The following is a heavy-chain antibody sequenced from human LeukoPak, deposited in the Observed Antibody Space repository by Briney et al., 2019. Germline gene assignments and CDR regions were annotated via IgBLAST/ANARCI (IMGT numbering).Heavy chain of an antibody. CDR1: GGSITSSSYY. CDR2: IYYSGST. Sequence: SETLSLTCTVSGGSITSSSYYWGWIRQPPGKGLEWIGSIYYSGSTYYNPSLKSRVTISVDTSKNQFSLKLSSVTAADTAVHYCARGHCFGGDCYFDYWGPGTPVTVSS. V-gene: IGHV4-39*01. J-gene: IGHJ4*02. D-gene: IGHD2-21*02. CDR3: ARGHCFGGDCYFDY.